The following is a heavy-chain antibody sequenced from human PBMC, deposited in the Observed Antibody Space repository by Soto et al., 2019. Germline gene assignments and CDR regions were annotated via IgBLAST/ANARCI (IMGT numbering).Heavy chain of an antibody. CDR1: GFTFSSYA. D-gene: IGHD3-3*01. CDR2: ISGSGGST. CDR3: AKSGPSSTYYDFWSGYYPWYYFDY. V-gene: IGHV3-23*01. Sequence: SGGSLRLSCAASGFTFSSYAMSWVRQAPGKGLEWVSAISGSGGSTYYADSVKGRFTISRDNSKNTLYLQMNSLRAEDTAVYYCAKSGPSSTYYDFWSGYYPWYYFDYWGQGTLVTVSS. J-gene: IGHJ4*02.